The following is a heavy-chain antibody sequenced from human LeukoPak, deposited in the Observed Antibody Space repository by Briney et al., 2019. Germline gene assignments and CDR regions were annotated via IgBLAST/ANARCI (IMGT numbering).Heavy chain of an antibody. CDR1: GFTFSSYA. J-gene: IGHJ5*02. CDR2: ISYDGSNK. Sequence: GGSLRLSCAASGFTFSSYAMHWVRQAPGKGLEWVAVISYDGSNKYYADSVKGRFTISRDNSKNTLYLQMNSLRAEDTAVYYCAKARQTYDNWFDPWGQGTLVTVSS. CDR3: AKARQTYDNWFDP. V-gene: IGHV3-30*04. D-gene: IGHD2-2*01.